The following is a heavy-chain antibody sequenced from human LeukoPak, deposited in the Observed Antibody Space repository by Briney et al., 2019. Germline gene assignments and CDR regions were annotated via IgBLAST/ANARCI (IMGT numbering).Heavy chain of an antibody. CDR1: GGSISSSSYY. V-gene: IGHV4-39*01. CDR2: IYYSGST. J-gene: IGHJ4*02. D-gene: IGHD4-17*01. CDR3: ANYGDPRGHDY. Sequence: SETLSLTCTVSGGSISSSSYYWGWIRQPPGKGLEWIGSIYYSGSTYYNPSLKSRVTISVDTSKNQFSLKLSSATAADTAVYYCANYGDPRGHDYWGQGTLVTVSS.